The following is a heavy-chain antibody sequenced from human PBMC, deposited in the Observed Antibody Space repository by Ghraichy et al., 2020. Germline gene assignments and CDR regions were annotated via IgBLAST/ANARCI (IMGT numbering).Heavy chain of an antibody. V-gene: IGHV4-59*01. CDR1: GGSISSYY. CDR2: IYYSGNT. CDR3: ARETTSGAFDI. Sequence: SETLSLTCTVSGGSISSYYWSWIRQPPGKGLEWIGYIYYSGNTNYNPSLKSRVTISVDTSKNQFSLKLSSVTAADTAVYYCARETTSGAFDIWGQGTMVTVSS. J-gene: IGHJ3*02. D-gene: IGHD1/OR15-1a*01.